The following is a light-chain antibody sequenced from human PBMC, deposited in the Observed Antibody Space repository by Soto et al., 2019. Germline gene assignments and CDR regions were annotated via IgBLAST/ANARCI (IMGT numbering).Light chain of an antibody. CDR2: DVS. Sequence: QSVLTQPASVSGSPGQSITISCTGTSSDVGGYNYVSWYQRHPGKAPKLMIFDVSNRPSGVSNCFSGSKSGNTASLTISGLQPEDEADYYCSSYTTSNTRQIVFGTGTKVTVL. CDR1: SSDVGGYNY. V-gene: IGLV2-14*03. CDR3: SSYTTSNTRQIV. J-gene: IGLJ1*01.